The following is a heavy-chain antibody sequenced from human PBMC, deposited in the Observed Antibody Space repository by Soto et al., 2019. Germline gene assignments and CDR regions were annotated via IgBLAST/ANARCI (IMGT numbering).Heavy chain of an antibody. D-gene: IGHD3-10*01. J-gene: IGHJ5*02. Sequence: QLQLQESGPGLVKPSETLSLTCTVSGGSISSSSYYWDWIRQPPGKGLEWIGSIHYSGSIYYNPSRKSRFTISVDASNTHFYLKLSSVTAADTAVYYCARSSITMVRGVTLFGPWGQGTLVAVSS. V-gene: IGHV4-39*01. CDR1: GGSISSSSYY. CDR2: IHYSGSI. CDR3: ARSSITMVRGVTLFGP.